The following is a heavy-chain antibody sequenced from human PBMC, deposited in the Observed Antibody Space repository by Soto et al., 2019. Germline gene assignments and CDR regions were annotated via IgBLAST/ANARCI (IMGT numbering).Heavy chain of an antibody. CDR2: TSYDGSKK. CDR3: AKEGGEIAVTDLYYFGS. V-gene: IGHV3-30*18. D-gene: IGHD6-19*01. J-gene: IGHJ4*02. Sequence: GGALRLSCAASGFTFSIDCMHWVRPAPGKGLGWVALTSYDGSKKDYADSVKGRFTISRDNSKNTLYLQMNSLRAEDTAVYYCAKEGGEIAVTDLYYFGSWGQGTLVTVSS. CDR1: GFTFSIDC.